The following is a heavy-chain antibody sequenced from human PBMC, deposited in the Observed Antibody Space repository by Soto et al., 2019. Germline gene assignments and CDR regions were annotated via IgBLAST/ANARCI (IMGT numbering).Heavy chain of an antibody. CDR1: GGSISSGGYY. CDR3: ARGVLGYCSGGSCTGMDV. J-gene: IGHJ6*02. D-gene: IGHD2-15*01. V-gene: IGHV4-31*03. CDR2: IYYSGST. Sequence: SETLSLTCTVSGGSISSGGYYWSWIRQHPGKGLEWIGYIYYSGSTYYNPSLKSRVTISVDTSKNQFSLKLSSVTAADTAVYYCARGVLGYCSGGSCTGMDVWGQGTTVTVSS.